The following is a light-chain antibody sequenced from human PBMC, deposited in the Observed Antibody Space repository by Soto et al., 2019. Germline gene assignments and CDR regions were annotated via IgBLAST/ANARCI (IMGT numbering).Light chain of an antibody. J-gene: IGKJ5*01. CDR1: QYIGSN. V-gene: IGKV3-15*01. CDR2: GAS. Sequence: EIVMTQSPATLSVSPGERATLSCRASQYIGSNLAWYQQKPGQAPRLLISGASTRATGIPVRFIGSGSGTEFTLTISSLQSEDFAVYYCEQYNNWPITFGQGTRLETK. CDR3: EQYNNWPIT.